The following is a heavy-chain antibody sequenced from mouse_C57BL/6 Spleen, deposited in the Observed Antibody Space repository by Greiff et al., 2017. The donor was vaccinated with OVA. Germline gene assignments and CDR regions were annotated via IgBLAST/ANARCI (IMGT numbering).Heavy chain of an antibody. CDR3: ARDYDPYYYAMYY. CDR2: IYPGDGDT. D-gene: IGHD2-4*01. V-gene: IGHV1-80*01. Sequence: VQLQQSGAELVKPGASVKISCKASGYAFSSYWMNWVKQRPGKGLEWIGQIYPGDGDTNYNGTFKGKATLTADKSSSTAYMQLSSLTSEDSAVYFCARDYDPYYYAMYYWGQGTSVTVSS. CDR1: GYAFSSYW. J-gene: IGHJ4*01.